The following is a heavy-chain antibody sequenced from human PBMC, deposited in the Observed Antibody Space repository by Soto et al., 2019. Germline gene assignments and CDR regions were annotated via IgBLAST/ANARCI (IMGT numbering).Heavy chain of an antibody. CDR3: ARGGSSVGNGNWFDP. CDR2: IIPILGTA. J-gene: IGHJ5*02. Sequence: QVQLVQSGAEVKKPGSSVKVSCKASGGTFSSYAISWVRQAPGQGLEWMGGIIPILGTANYAQKFQGRVTITPDKSTSSAYMELSSLRSEDTAVYYCARGGSSVGNGNWFDPWCQGTLVTVSS. D-gene: IGHD6-6*01. V-gene: IGHV1-69*06. CDR1: GGTFSSYA.